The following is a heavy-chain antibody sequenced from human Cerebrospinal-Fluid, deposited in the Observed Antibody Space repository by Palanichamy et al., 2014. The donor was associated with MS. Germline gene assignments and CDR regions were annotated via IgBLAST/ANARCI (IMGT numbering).Heavy chain of an antibody. CDR1: GGSFSGYY. V-gene: IGHV4-34*01. CDR3: ARGRNEPYATGWYYCDS. CDR2: ISHSGST. J-gene: IGHJ4*02. Sequence: QVQLQQWGAGLLKPSETLSLTCAVSGGSFSGYYWSWIRQSPEKGLEWIGQISHSGSTNYNPSLKSRVAISIGARNQFFLELTSVTAADTAVYYCARGRNEPYATGWYYCDSWGQGTLVTVSS. D-gene: IGHD2-15*01.